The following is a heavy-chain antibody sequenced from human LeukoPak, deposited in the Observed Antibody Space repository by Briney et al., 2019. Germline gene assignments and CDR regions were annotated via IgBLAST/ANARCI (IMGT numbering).Heavy chain of an antibody. J-gene: IGHJ3*02. CDR1: GFTFSSYI. Sequence: QPGGSLRLSCAASGFTFSSYIMNCVRQAPGKGLEWVSNISGSSSTIAYADSMKGRFTISRDNAKNSLYLQMNSLRAEDTAVYYCARDKDDFWSGYSRGAIDIWGQGTMVTVSS. CDR2: ISGSSSTI. CDR3: ARDKDDFWSGYSRGAIDI. D-gene: IGHD3-3*01. V-gene: IGHV3-48*01.